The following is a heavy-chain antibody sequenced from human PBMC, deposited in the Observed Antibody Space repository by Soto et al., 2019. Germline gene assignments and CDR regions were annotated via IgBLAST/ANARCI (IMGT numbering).Heavy chain of an antibody. J-gene: IGHJ4*02. D-gene: IGHD2-15*01. CDR2: MNPNSGNT. V-gene: IGHV1-8*01. CDR3: ARAKWRYCSGGSCYDFDY. CDR1: GYTFTSYD. Sequence: ASVKVSCKASGYTFTSYDINWVRQATGQGLEWMGWMNPNSGNTGYAQKFQGRVTMTRNTSISTAYMELSSLRSEDTAVYYCARAKWRYCSGGSCYDFDYWGQGTLVTVSS.